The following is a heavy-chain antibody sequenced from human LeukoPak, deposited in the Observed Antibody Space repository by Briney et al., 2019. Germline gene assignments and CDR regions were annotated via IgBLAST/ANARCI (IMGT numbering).Heavy chain of an antibody. D-gene: IGHD3-22*01. CDR2: IIPILDIT. J-gene: IGHJ1*01. CDR1: GGTFRNSG. V-gene: IGHV1-69*04. CDR3: AKIHDDSGYYYEYFQF. Sequence: ASVKVSCKASGGTFRNSGIGWVRQAPGQGLEYVGRIIPILDITEYGKTSPGRVTITADTATDTFYMELSGLRSEDTAVYYCAKIHDDSGYYYEYFQFWGQGTLITVSS.